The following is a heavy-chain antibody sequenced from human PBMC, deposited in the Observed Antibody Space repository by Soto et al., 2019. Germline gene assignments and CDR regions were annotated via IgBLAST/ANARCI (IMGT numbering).Heavy chain of an antibody. V-gene: IGHV1-69*13. CDR1: GGTFNNYP. D-gene: IGHD5-12*01. Sequence: GASVKVSCKASGGTFNNYPIAWVRQAPGEGLEWMGGSIPIFGTANYAQKFQGRVTISVDEYTSTAYMELSSLRSEDAAVYYCARGRGYSGDDHYYYFDMDVWGQGTTVTVSS. J-gene: IGHJ6*02. CDR2: SIPIFGTA. CDR3: ARGRGYSGDDHYYYFDMDV.